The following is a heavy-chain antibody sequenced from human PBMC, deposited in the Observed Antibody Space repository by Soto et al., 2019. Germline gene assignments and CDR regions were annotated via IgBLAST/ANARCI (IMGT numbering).Heavy chain of an antibody. CDR1: GGSISSSSYY. CDR3: SLYYDSSADRGYYYYGMDV. CDR2: IYYSGST. V-gene: IGHV4-39*01. Sequence: PSETLSLTCTVSGGSISSSSYYWGWIRQPPGKGLEWIGSIYYSGSTYYNPSLKSRVTISVDTSKNQFPLKLSSVTAADTAVYYCSLYYDSSADRGYYYYGMDVWGQGTTVTVSS. J-gene: IGHJ6*02. D-gene: IGHD3-22*01.